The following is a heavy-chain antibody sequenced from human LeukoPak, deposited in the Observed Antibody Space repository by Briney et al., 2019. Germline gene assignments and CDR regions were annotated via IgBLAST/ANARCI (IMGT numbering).Heavy chain of an antibody. D-gene: IGHD1-26*01. V-gene: IGHV1-69*05. Sequence: SVNVSCKASGGTFSSYAISWVRQAPGQGLEWMGGIIPIFGTANYAQKFQGRVTITTDESTSTAYMELSSLRAEDTAVYYCARGGELLRPADYWGQGTLVTVSS. CDR3: ARGGELLRPADY. CDR1: GGTFSSYA. J-gene: IGHJ4*02. CDR2: IIPIFGTA.